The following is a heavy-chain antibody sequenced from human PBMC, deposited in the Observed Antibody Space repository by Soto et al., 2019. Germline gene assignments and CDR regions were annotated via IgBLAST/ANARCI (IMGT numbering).Heavy chain of an antibody. V-gene: IGHV4-4*02. J-gene: IGHJ5*02. CDR3: ARMKIAAAECVTNAVNWFDP. Sequence: QVQLQESGPGLVKPSGTLSLTCAVSSGSISSSNWWSWVRQPPGKGLEWIGEIYHSGSTNYNPSLKRRVTLSVDKSKNQFSLKLSSVTAADTAVYYCARMKIAAAECVTNAVNWFDPWGQGTLVTVSS. CDR2: IYHSGST. D-gene: IGHD6-13*01. CDR1: SGSISSSNW.